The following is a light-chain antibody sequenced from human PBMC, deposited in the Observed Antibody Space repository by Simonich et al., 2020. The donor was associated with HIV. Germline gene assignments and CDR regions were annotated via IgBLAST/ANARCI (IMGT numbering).Light chain of an antibody. CDR2: DVS. Sequence: QSALTQPPSASGSPGQSVTISCPGTNSDVGGYNYVSWYQQHPGKAPKLMIYDVSNRPSGVSKRFSGSKSGNTASLTISGLQAEDEADYYCSSYTSSITVLFGGGTKLTVL. V-gene: IGLV2-14*01. CDR1: NSDVGGYNY. J-gene: IGLJ2*01. CDR3: SSYTSSITVL.